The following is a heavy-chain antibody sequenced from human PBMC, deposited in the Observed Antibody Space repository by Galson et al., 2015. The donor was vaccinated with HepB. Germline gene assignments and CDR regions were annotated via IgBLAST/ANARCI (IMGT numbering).Heavy chain of an antibody. V-gene: IGHV3-33*01. D-gene: IGHD2-15*01. CDR2: IWYDVSNK. CDR1: GFTFSSYG. CDR3: ARDYCSGGSCYSAFDI. Sequence: LRLSCAASGFTFSSYGMHWVRQAPGKGLEWVAVIWYDVSNKYYADSVKGRFTISRDNSKNTLYLQMNSLRAEDTAVYYCARDYCSGGSCYSAFDIWGQGTMVTVSS. J-gene: IGHJ3*02.